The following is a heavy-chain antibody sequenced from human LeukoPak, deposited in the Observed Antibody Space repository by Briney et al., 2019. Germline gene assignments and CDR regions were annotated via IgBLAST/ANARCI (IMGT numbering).Heavy chain of an antibody. D-gene: IGHD6-13*01. Sequence: SVKVSCKASGYTFTGYYMHWVRQAPGQGLEWMGRIIPILGIANYAQKFQGRVTITADKSTSTAYMELSSLRSEDTAVYYCARDSIAAGTNWFDPWGQGTLVTVSS. J-gene: IGHJ5*02. CDR1: GYTFTGYY. CDR3: ARDSIAAGTNWFDP. CDR2: IIPILGIA. V-gene: IGHV1-69*04.